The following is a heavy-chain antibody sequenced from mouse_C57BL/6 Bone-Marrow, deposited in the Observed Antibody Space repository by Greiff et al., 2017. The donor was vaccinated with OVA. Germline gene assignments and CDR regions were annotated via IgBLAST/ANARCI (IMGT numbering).Heavy chain of an antibody. Sequence: QVQLKQPGAELVMPGASVKLSCKASGYTFTSYWMHWVKQRPGKGLEWIGEIDPSDSYTNSNQKFKGKSTLTVDKSSSTAYMQLSSLTSEDSAVYYCAREEGLNYTKWGCAYWGQGTLVTVSA. J-gene: IGHJ3*01. CDR1: GYTFTSYW. V-gene: IGHV1-69*01. CDR2: IDPSDSYT. D-gene: IGHD2-5*01. CDR3: AREEGLNYTKWGCAY.